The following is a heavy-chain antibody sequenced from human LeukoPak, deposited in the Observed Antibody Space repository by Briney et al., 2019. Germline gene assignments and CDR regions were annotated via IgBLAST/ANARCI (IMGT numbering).Heavy chain of an antibody. J-gene: IGHJ3*01. Sequence: PSETLSLTCTVSGGSISSYYWSWIRQPAGKGLEWIGRIYTSGSTNYNPSIKSRVTMSVDTSKNQFSLKLSSVTAADTAVYYCARDATGGQWLDPIELWGQGTMVTVSS. CDR1: GGSISSYY. V-gene: IGHV4-4*07. CDR3: ARDATGGQWLDPIEL. CDR2: IYTSGST. D-gene: IGHD6-19*01.